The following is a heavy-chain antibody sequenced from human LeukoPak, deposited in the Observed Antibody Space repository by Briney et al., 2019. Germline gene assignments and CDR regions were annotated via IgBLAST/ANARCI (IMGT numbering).Heavy chain of an antibody. V-gene: IGHV3-48*03. CDR3: ARVGYDSGGYYKVFDY. J-gene: IGHJ4*02. D-gene: IGHD3-22*01. Sequence: GGSLRLSCVVSGFTFSSYEMNWVRQAPGKGLEWVSYISSSGNTIYYADSVKGRFTISRDNAKNSLFLQMNSLRAEDTAVYFCARVGYDSGGYYKVFDYWGQGTLVTVSS. CDR1: GFTFSSYE. CDR2: ISSSGNTI.